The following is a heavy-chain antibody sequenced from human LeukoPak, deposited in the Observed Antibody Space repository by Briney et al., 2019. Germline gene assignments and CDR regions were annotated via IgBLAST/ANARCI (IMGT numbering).Heavy chain of an antibody. CDR2: IYYSGST. D-gene: IGHD2-2*01. CDR3: ARDRDFVVVPAAFDP. V-gene: IGHV4-39*07. J-gene: IGHJ5*02. CDR1: GGSISSSSYY. Sequence: SETLSLTCTVSGGSISSSSYYWGWIRQPPGKGLEWIGSIYYSGSTYYNPSLKSRVTISVDTSKNQFSLKLSSVTAADTAVYYCARDRDFVVVPAAFDPWGQGTLVTVSS.